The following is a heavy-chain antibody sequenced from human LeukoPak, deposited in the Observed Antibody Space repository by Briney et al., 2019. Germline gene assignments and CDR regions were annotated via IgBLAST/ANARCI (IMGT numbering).Heavy chain of an antibody. CDR1: GGSISSGSYF. J-gene: IGHJ3*02. Sequence: SQTLSLTCTVSGGSISSGSYFWNWIRQPAGKGLEWIGRIYPSGSTNYNPPLKSRVTISIDMSKNQFSLKPSSVTAADTAIYYCARSYYYDSSGSKDAFDIWGQGTMVTVSS. CDR2: IYPSGST. D-gene: IGHD3-22*01. CDR3: ARSYYYDSSGSKDAFDI. V-gene: IGHV4-61*02.